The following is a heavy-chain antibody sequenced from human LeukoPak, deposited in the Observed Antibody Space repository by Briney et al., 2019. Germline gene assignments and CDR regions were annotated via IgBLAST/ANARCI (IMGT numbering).Heavy chain of an antibody. CDR1: GGSISGSSYF. CDR3: ARLKEGIDC. J-gene: IGHJ4*01. D-gene: IGHD3-10*01. CDR2: IYYSGNT. Sequence: FETLSLTCAVSGGSISGSSYFWGCIRQPPGKGLEWIGSIYYSGNTYYNPTLKSRVTISVDTSKNQFSLKLSSVTAADTAVYYCARLKEGIDCWGHGILVSVSS. V-gene: IGHV4-39*01.